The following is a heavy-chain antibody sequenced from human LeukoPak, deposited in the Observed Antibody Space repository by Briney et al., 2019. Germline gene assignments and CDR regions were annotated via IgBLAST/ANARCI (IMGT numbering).Heavy chain of an antibody. Sequence: SETLSLTCAVYGGSFSGYYWSWIRQPPGKGLEWIGEINHSGSTNYNPSLKSRVTISVDTSKNQFSLKLSSVTAADTAVYHCARNYDFWSGYYHMDVWGKGTTVTVSS. CDR2: INHSGST. CDR1: GGSFSGYY. D-gene: IGHD3-3*01. V-gene: IGHV4-34*01. J-gene: IGHJ6*03. CDR3: ARNYDFWSGYYHMDV.